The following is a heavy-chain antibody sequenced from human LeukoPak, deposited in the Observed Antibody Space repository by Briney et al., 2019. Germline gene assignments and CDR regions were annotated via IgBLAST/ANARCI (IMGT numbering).Heavy chain of an antibody. CDR2: LNPSGGRT. J-gene: IGHJ5*02. CDR3: ARDSLRTAIAMAGGNWFDP. Sequence: ASVTVSFKASGYTFTEYHMHWVRQAPGQGGEGMGILNPSGGRTVYAEKFQGRVTMTRDTSTNTVSMELSSLRSEDTAVYYCARDSLRTAIAMAGGNWFDPWGQGTLVTAPS. CDR1: GYTFTEYH. D-gene: IGHD6-19*01. V-gene: IGHV1-46*03.